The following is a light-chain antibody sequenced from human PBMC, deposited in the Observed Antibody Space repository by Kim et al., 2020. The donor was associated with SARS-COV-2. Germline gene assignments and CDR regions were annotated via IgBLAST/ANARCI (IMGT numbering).Light chain of an antibody. CDR2: RVS. V-gene: IGKV2-30*01. J-gene: IGKJ2*03. CDR3: MQGTHWPNS. CDR1: QSLVYSDGSTY. Sequence: DVVVTQSPLSLPVTLGQPASISCRSSQSLVYSDGSTYLSWFQQRPGQSPRRLIYRVSNRDSGVPDRFSGSGSGTDFTLKISRVEAEDVGVYYCMQGTHWPNSVGQGTKLEI.